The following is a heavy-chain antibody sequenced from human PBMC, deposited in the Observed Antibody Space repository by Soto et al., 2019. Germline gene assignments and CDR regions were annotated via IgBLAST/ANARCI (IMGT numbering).Heavy chain of an antibody. Sequence: EVQLVESGGGLVQPGGSLRLSCAASGFTVSSNYMTWVRQAPWKGLEWVSILYSGGSTYYADSVKGRFTISRHNPNNTLYLQMSSLRVEDTAVYYCARKSLAVAWSAGWYFDLWGRGTLVTVSS. D-gene: IGHD6-19*01. CDR3: ARKSLAVAWSAGWYFDL. J-gene: IGHJ2*01. V-gene: IGHV3-53*04. CDR1: GFTVSSNY. CDR2: LYSGGST.